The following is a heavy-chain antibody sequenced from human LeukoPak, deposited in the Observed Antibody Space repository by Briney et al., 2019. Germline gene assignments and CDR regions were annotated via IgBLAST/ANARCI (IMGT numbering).Heavy chain of an antibody. CDR1: GFTFSSYA. CDR3: AKGFGSSSWFDY. CDR2: ISGSGDST. J-gene: IGHJ4*02. V-gene: IGHV3-23*01. D-gene: IGHD6-13*01. Sequence: GGSLRLSCAASGFTFSSYAMHWVRQAPGKGLEWVSGISGSGDSTYYADSVKGRFTISRDNPKNTLYLQMNSPRAEDTAIYYCAKGFGSSSWFDYWGQGTLVTVSS.